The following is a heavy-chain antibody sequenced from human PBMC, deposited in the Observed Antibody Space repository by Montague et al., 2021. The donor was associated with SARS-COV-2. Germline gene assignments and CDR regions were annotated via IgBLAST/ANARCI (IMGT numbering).Heavy chain of an antibody. J-gene: IGHJ6*02. V-gene: IGHV4-34*01. Sequence: SETLSLTCAVSGGSFSGYYWSWIRQPPGKGLEWIGEINHSGSTNXNPPLRSRVTIAVDTSKNQFSLTLTSVTAADTAVYCCTKEGYQVLWSDYYYGMDVWGQGTTVTVSS. D-gene: IGHD2-2*01. CDR2: INHSGST. CDR3: TKEGYQVLWSDYYYGMDV. CDR1: GGSFSGYY.